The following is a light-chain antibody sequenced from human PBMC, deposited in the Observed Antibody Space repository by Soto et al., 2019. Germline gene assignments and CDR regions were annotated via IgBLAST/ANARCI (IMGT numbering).Light chain of an antibody. Sequence: QSALTQPASVSGSPGQSITISCTGTSSDVGGYNYVSWYQQHPGKAPKLMIYEVGYRPSGVSNRFSGSKSGNTASLTISGLRAEDEADYYCSSYTSSSTLVVFGGGTKLTVL. CDR2: EVG. V-gene: IGLV2-14*01. J-gene: IGLJ2*01. CDR1: SSDVGGYNY. CDR3: SSYTSSSTLVV.